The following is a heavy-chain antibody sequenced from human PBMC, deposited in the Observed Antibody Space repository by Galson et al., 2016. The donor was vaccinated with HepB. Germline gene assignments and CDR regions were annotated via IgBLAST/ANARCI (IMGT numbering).Heavy chain of an antibody. Sequence: SLRLSCAASDFTFSYHAMSWVRQAPGKGLEWVSVIKETGETTFYTGSVGGQFTISSDNSKTTVFLQMNLLRAEDPADYYCGRNRGSGSPMYYDLEVWGRGTTDTVSS. CDR3: GRNRGSGSPMYYDLEV. J-gene: IGHJ6*02. CDR1: DFTFSYHA. V-gene: IGHV3-23*01. CDR2: IKETGETT. D-gene: IGHD3-10*01.